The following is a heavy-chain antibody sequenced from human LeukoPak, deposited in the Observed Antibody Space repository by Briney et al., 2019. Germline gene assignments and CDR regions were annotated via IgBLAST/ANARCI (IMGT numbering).Heavy chain of an antibody. CDR2: ISSSGSTI. CDR3: ARVATGGPCFDY. J-gene: IGHJ4*02. Sequence: GGSLRLSCAASGFTFSSYEMNWVRQAPGKGLEWVSYISSSGSTIYYADSVKGRFTISRDNAKNSLYLQMNSLRAEDTAVYYCARVATGGPCFDYWGQGTLVTVSS. D-gene: IGHD5-12*01. V-gene: IGHV3-48*03. CDR1: GFTFSSYE.